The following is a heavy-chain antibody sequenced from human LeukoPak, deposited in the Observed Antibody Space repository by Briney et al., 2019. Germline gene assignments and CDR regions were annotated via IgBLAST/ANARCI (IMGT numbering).Heavy chain of an antibody. Sequence: ASLKDSSKASGYSFTSSGTSCVPQAPGQGLGRMGWISAYNGNTNYAQKLQGRVTMTTDTSTSTAYMELRSLRSDDTAVYYCARGAVAGTASKGGAFDIWGQGTMVTVSS. CDR3: ARGAVAGTASKGGAFDI. D-gene: IGHD6-19*01. J-gene: IGHJ3*02. CDR2: ISAYNGNT. CDR1: GYSFTSSG. V-gene: IGHV1-18*01.